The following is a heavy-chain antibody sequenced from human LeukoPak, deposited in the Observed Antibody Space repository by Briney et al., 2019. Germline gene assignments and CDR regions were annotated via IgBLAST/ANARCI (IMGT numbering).Heavy chain of an antibody. CDR1: GGSFSGYY. CDR3: ARPGDYSNYRNSYYYYGMDV. CDR2: INHSGST. Sequence: PSETLSLTCAVYGGSFSGYYWSWIRQPPGKGLEWIGEINHSGSTNYNPSLKSRVTISVDTSKNQFSLKLSSVTAADTAVYYCARPGDYSNYRNSYYYYGMDVWGQGTTVTVSS. D-gene: IGHD4-11*01. J-gene: IGHJ6*02. V-gene: IGHV4-34*01.